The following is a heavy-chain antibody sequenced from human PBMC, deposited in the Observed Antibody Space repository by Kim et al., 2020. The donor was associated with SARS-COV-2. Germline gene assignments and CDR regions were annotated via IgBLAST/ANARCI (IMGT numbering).Heavy chain of an antibody. CDR1: GFTFSDYY. V-gene: IGHV3-11*04. CDR2: ISNSAGSI. CDR3: ARGAAAGMLSFDY. Sequence: GGSLRLSCAASGFTFSDYYMSWIRQAPGKGLEWVSYISNSAGSIYYADSVRGRFTISRDNAKNSLYLQMNSLRAEDTAVYYCARGAAAGMLSFDYWGQGTLVTVSS. J-gene: IGHJ4*02. D-gene: IGHD6-13*01.